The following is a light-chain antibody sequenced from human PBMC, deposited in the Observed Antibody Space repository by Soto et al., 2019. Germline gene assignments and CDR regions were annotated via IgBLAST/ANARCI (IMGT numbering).Light chain of an antibody. CDR2: DVS. V-gene: IGLV2-14*03. CDR3: SSYTSRSTLV. J-gene: IGLJ2*01. CDR1: SSDVGGYNY. Sequence: QSALTQPASVSGSPRQSITISCTGTSSDVGGYNYVSWYQHYPGKAPKLMIYDVSNRPSGVSNRFSGSKSGNTASLTISGLQAEDEADYYCSSYTSRSTLVFGGGTKLTVL.